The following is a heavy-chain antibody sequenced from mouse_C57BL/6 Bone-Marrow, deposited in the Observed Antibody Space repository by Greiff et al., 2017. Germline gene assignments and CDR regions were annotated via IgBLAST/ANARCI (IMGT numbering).Heavy chain of an antibody. V-gene: IGHV1-82*01. CDR1: GYAFSSSW. CDR3: ARHYYGSYWYFDV. D-gene: IGHD1-1*01. Sequence: QVQLQQSGPELVKPGASVKISCKASGYAFSSSWMNWVKQRPGKGLEWIGRIYPGDGDTNYNGKFKGKATLTADKSSSTAYMQLSSLTSEDAAVYFCARHYYGSYWYFDVWGTGTTVTVSS. J-gene: IGHJ1*03. CDR2: IYPGDGDT.